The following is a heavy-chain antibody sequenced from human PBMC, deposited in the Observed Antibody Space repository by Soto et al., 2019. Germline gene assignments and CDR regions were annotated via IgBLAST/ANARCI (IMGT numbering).Heavy chain of an antibody. V-gene: IGHV4-59*01. CDR3: ARVGGYYGDYPNFDY. CDR2: IYYSGST. CDR1: GGPIRSYY. D-gene: IGHD4-17*01. J-gene: IGHJ4*02. Sequence: SETLSLTCTVSGGPIRSYYWSWVRQPPGKGLEWIGNIYYSGSTNYNPSRKSRVTISVDTSKNQFSLKLSSVTAADTAVYYCARVGGYYGDYPNFDYWGQGTLVTVSS.